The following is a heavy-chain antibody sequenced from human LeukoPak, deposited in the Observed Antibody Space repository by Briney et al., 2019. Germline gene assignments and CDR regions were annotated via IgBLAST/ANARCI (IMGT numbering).Heavy chain of an antibody. J-gene: IGHJ4*02. CDR2: FDPEDGET. D-gene: IGHD6-13*01. V-gene: IGHV1-24*01. CDR1: GYTLTELS. CDR3: ATDRVAAAGTAGEMVY. Sequence: ASLKVSCKVSGYTLTELSMHWVRQAPGKGLEWMGGFDPEDGETIYAQKFQGRVTMTEDTSTDTAYMELSSLRSEDTAVYYCATDRVAAAGTAGEMVYWGQGTLVTVSS.